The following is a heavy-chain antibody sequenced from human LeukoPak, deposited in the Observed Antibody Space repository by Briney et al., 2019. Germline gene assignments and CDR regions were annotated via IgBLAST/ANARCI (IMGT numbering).Heavy chain of an antibody. CDR2: ISSSSSYI. Sequence: GGSLRLSCAASGFTFSSYSMNWVRQAPGKGLEWVSSISSSSSYIYYADSVKGRFTISRDNAKNSLYLQMNSLRAEDTAVYYCARLSSGYYYDSYRGQGTLVTVSS. CDR3: ARLSSGYYYDSY. J-gene: IGHJ4*02. V-gene: IGHV3-21*01. CDR1: GFTFSSYS. D-gene: IGHD3-22*01.